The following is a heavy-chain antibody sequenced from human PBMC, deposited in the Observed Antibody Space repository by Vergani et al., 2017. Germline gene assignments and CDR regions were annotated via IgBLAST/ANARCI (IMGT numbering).Heavy chain of an antibody. Sequence: QLHLQESGPGLVKPSETLSLTCTVSGGSITSSSYYWGWIRQPPGKGLDWIGNLYHSGGAYYNPSLKGRVTISVDTSKNQFSLEVTSLTGAYTAIYFCSRTESFILRYFRWALWGQGPLVTVSS. CDR3: SRTESFILRYFRWAL. CDR1: GGSITSSSYY. V-gene: IGHV4-39*01. D-gene: IGHD3-9*01. J-gene: IGHJ4*02. CDR2: LYHSGGA.